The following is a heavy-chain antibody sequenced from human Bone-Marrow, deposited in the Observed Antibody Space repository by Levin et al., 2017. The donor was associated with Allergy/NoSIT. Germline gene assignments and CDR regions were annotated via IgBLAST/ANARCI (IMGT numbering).Heavy chain of an antibody. D-gene: IGHD6-13*01. CDR3: ARRYSSSWSGFDP. J-gene: IGHJ5*02. CDR1: GFTFSSYT. Sequence: GESLKISCAASGFTFSSYTMNWVRQVRQAPGKGLEWVANIKQDGSEKYYVDSVKGRFTISRDNAKNALYLQMNSLRAEDTAVYYCARRYSSSWSGFDPWGQGTLVTVSA. V-gene: IGHV3-7*01. CDR2: IKQDGSEK.